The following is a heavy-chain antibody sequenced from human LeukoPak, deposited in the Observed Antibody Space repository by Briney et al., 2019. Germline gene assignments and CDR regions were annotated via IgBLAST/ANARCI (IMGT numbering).Heavy chain of an antibody. V-gene: IGHV3-30*18. J-gene: IGHJ6*02. CDR3: AKEKGIYCSSIDCSPGMDV. CDR1: GFTFSTYG. D-gene: IGHD2-2*01. CDR2: ISYDGSNK. Sequence: GGSLRLSCVASGFTFSTYGMHWVRQAPGKGLEWVAVISYDGSNKYYADSVKGRFTFSRDNSKNTLYLQMSSLRAEDTAVYYCAKEKGIYCSSIDCSPGMDVWGQGTTVTVSS.